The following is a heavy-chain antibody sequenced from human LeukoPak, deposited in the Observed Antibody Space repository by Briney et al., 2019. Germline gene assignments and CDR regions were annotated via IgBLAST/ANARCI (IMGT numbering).Heavy chain of an antibody. CDR2: INPNSGGT. J-gene: IGHJ5*02. CDR1: GNTFTGYY. Sequence: ASVKVSCKTSGNTFTGYYMHWVRQAPGQGLEWMGWINPNSGGTNYAQKFQGRVTMTRDTSITTAYMELSRLRSDDTAVYYCARDPPYSSNWYPWGQGTLVTVSS. V-gene: IGHV1-2*02. CDR3: ARDPPYSSNWYP. D-gene: IGHD6-13*01.